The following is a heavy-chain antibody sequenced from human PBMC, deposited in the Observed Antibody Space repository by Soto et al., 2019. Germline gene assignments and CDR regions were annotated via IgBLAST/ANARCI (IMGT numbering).Heavy chain of an antibody. CDR2: INHSGST. V-gene: IGHV4-34*01. CDR1: GGSFSGYY. J-gene: IGHJ4*02. Sequence: QVQLQQWGAGLLKPSETLSLTCAVYGGSFSGYYWSWIRQPPGKGLEWIGEINHSGSTNYNPSLKSRVTLSVDTSKNQFSLKLSSVTAADTAVYYCARGRIAVAGHFDYWGQGTLVTVSS. D-gene: IGHD6-19*01. CDR3: ARGRIAVAGHFDY.